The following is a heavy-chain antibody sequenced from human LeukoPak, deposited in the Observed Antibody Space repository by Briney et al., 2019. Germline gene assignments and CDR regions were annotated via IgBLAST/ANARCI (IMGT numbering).Heavy chain of an antibody. CDR1: GYTFTSYY. J-gene: IGHJ3*02. CDR3: ATYYYDSSGYWADAFDI. CDR2: INPSGGST. Sequence: ASVKVSCKASGYTFTSYYMHWVRQAPGQGLEWMGIINPSGGSTSYAQKFQGRVTITRNTSISTAYMELSSLRSEDTAVYYCATYYYDSSGYWADAFDIWGQGTMVTVSS. D-gene: IGHD3-22*01. V-gene: IGHV1-46*01.